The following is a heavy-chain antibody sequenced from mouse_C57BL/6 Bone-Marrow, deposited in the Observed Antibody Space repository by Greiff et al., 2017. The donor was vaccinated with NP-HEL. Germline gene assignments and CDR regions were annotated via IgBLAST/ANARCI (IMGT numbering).Heavy chain of an antibody. Sequence: QVQLQQPGAELVKPGASVKLSCKASGYTFTSYWMHWVKQRPGQGLEWIGMIHPNSGSTNYNEKFKSKATLTVDKSSSTAYMQLSSLTSEDSAVYDCARFTTVVGGDYWGQGTTLTVSS. CDR1: GYTFTSYW. J-gene: IGHJ2*01. CDR2: IHPNSGST. D-gene: IGHD1-1*01. CDR3: ARFTTVVGGDY. V-gene: IGHV1-64*01.